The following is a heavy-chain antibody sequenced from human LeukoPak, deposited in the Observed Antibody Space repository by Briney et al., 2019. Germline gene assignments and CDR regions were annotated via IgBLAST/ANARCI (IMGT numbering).Heavy chain of an antibody. Sequence: GGSLRLSCAASGFTFSDYFINWVRQAPGKGLEWVSPISGSSSSIYYSDSVRGRLTTSRDNAKNSLFLEMKSLRAEDTAVYYCTRGYTSTWHPDSYYAMDVWGQGTTVTVSS. CDR2: ISGSSSSI. CDR1: GFTFSDYF. J-gene: IGHJ6*02. D-gene: IGHD2-2*01. CDR3: TRGYTSTWHPDSYYAMDV. V-gene: IGHV3-69-1*01.